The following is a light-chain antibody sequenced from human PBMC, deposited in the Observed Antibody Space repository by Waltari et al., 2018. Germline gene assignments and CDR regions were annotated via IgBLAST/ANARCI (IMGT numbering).Light chain of an antibody. V-gene: IGKV3-15*01. CDR3: QQYNNWPPIT. CDR2: GAY. CDR1: QSVSSN. J-gene: IGKJ5*01. Sequence: EIVMTQSPATLSVSPGERATLSCRASQSVSSNLAWYQQNPGQAPRLRIYGAYTRATGIPARFSGSGYGTEFTLTISSLQSEDFAVYYCQQYNNWPPITFGQGTRLEIK.